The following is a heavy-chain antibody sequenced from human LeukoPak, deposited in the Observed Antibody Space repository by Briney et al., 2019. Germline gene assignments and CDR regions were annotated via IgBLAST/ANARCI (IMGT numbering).Heavy chain of an antibody. D-gene: IGHD1-26*01. J-gene: IGHJ4*02. CDR2: IYYSGST. CDR1: GGSISSYY. V-gene: IGHV4-59*08. Sequence: KPSETLSLTCTVSGGSISSYYWSWIRQPPGKGLEWIGYIYYSGSTNYNPSLKSRVTISVDTSKNQFSLKLSSVTAADTAVYYCARRSVGAIRPFDYWGQGTLVTVSS. CDR3: ARRSVGAIRPFDY.